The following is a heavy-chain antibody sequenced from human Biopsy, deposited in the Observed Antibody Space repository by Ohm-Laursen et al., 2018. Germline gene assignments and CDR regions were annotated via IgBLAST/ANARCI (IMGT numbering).Heavy chain of an antibody. J-gene: IGHJ3*01. V-gene: IGHV1-2*02. D-gene: IGHD3-16*01. CDR1: GYAVTDYF. CDR3: ARDIMNRIAGLVARSDVFDV. Sequence: GSSVKVSCKGSGYAVTDYFLHWLRQAPGQGPGWMGWISPNSGGTNYAQKFQGRVTMTTDTSTSTVYLELRRLISDDTAVYYCARDIMNRIAGLVARSDVFDVWGQGTLVTVSS. CDR2: ISPNSGGT.